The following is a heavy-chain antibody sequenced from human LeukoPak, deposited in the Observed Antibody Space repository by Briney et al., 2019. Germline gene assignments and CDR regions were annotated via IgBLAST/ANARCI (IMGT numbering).Heavy chain of an antibody. D-gene: IGHD2-2*01. V-gene: IGHV3-33*01. CDR1: GFTLSSHG. Sequence: GRSLRLSCAASGFTLSSHGMHWVRQAPGRGLEWVAVIWYDGSTKYYADSVKGRFTISRDNSKNTLYLQMNSLRAEDTAVYYCATVYSSSPLRPMDVWGQGTTVTVSS. J-gene: IGHJ6*02. CDR3: ATVYSSSPLRPMDV. CDR2: IWYDGSTK.